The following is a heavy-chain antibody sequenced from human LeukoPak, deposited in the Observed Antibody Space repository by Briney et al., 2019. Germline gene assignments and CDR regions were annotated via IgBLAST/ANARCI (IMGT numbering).Heavy chain of an antibody. Sequence: SETLSLTCTVSGGSISSGGYSWSWIRQPPGKGLEWIGYIYHSGSTYYNPSLKSRVTISVDRSKNQFSLKLSSVTAADTAVYYCARGNYYDSSGYYGDAFDIWGQGTMVTVSS. CDR3: ARGNYYDSSGYYGDAFDI. V-gene: IGHV4-30-2*01. CDR2: IYHSGST. D-gene: IGHD3-22*01. CDR1: GGSISSGGYS. J-gene: IGHJ3*02.